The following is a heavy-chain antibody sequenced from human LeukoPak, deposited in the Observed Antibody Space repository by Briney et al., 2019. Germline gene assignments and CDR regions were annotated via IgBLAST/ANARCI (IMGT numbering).Heavy chain of an antibody. CDR1: GFTFSSYA. Sequence: GGSLRLSCAASGFTFSSYAMSWVRQAPGKGLEWVSAISGSGGSTYYADSVKGRFTISRDNSKNTLYLQMNSPRAEDTAVYYCAKDLGSYSSSWYAGDYWGQGTLVTVSS. CDR2: ISGSGGST. CDR3: AKDLGSYSSSWYAGDY. J-gene: IGHJ4*02. V-gene: IGHV3-23*01. D-gene: IGHD6-13*01.